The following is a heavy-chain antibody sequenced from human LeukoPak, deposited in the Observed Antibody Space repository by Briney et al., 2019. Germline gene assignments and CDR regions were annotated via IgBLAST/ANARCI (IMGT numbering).Heavy chain of an antibody. CDR1: GGSISSYY. V-gene: IGHV4-4*09. CDR3: ARHTYYYDSLDY. Sequence: SETLSLTCTVSGGSISSYYWSWIRQPPGKGLEWIGYNYSSGSTNYNPSLKSRVTISVDTSKNQFSLKLSSVTAADTAVYYCARHTYYYDSLDYWGQGSLVTVSS. J-gene: IGHJ4*02. CDR2: NYSSGST. D-gene: IGHD3-22*01.